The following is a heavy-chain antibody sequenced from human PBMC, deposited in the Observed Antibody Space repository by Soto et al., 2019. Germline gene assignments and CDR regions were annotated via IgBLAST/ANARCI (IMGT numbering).Heavy chain of an antibody. J-gene: IGHJ4*02. Sequence: ETLSLTCAVCGGSFSGYYWSWIRQPSGKGLEWIGEINHSGSTNYNPSLKSRVTVSVDTSKNQFSLKLSSVTAADTAVYYCARGITMVRGVIPRRLYYFDYWGQGTLVTVSS. V-gene: IGHV4-34*01. CDR2: INHSGST. CDR3: ARGITMVRGVIPRRLYYFDY. CDR1: GGSFSGYY. D-gene: IGHD3-10*01.